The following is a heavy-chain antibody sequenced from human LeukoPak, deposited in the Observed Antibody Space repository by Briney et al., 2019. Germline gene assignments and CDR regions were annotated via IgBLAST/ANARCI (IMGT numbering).Heavy chain of an antibody. D-gene: IGHD2-2*01. J-gene: IGHJ5*02. CDR2: INHSGST. V-gene: IGHV4-34*01. Sequence: SETLSLTCAVYGGSFSGYYWSWIRQPPGKGLEWIGEINHSGSTNYNPFLKSRVTISVDTSKNQFSLKLSSVTAADTAVYYCARRFVVVPAARKVAWFDPWGQGTLVTVSS. CDR1: GGSFSGYY. CDR3: ARRFVVVPAARKVAWFDP.